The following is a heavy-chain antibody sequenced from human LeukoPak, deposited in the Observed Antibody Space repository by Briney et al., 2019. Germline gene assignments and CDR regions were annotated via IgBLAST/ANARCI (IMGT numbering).Heavy chain of an antibody. CDR2: LYYSGTT. J-gene: IGHJ4*02. CDR1: GGSLSGYY. Sequence: SETLSLTCTVPGGSLSGYYWSWSRQPPGKGLEWIGYLYYSGTTKYNPSLRSRVTISVDTSKNEFSLRLSSVTAADTAVYYYARVSDYNGSYTLAYWGQRTLVTVPS. CDR3: ARVSDYNGSYTLAY. V-gene: IGHV4-59*01. D-gene: IGHD3-22*01.